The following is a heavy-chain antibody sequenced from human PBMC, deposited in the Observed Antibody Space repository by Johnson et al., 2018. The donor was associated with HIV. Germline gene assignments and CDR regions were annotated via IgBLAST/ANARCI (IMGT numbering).Heavy chain of an antibody. Sequence: QVQLVESGGGLVQPGGSLRLSCAASGFTFSSYAMSWVRQAPGKGLEWVAVISHDGNKKYYADSVKGRFTISRENSTNTLYLQMNSLRAEDTAVYYCARDRGRYGYAAFDIWGQGTMVTVSS. CDR3: ARDRGRYGYAAFDI. J-gene: IGHJ3*02. D-gene: IGHD5-18*01. CDR2: ISHDGNKK. V-gene: IGHV3-30-3*01. CDR1: GFTFSSYA.